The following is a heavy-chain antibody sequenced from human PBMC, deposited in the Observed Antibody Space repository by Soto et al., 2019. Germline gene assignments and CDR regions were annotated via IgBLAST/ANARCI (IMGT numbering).Heavy chain of an antibody. J-gene: IGHJ6*03. V-gene: IGHV3-66*01. Sequence: EVQLVESGGGLVQPGGSPRLSCAASGFTVSSNYMSWVRQAPGKGLECVSVIYSGGSTYYADSVKGRFTISRDNSKNTLYLQTNSLRVEDTAVYYCARVLTVTRGNYYMDVWGKGTTVTVSS. CDR1: GFTVSSNY. CDR3: ARVLTVTRGNYYMDV. D-gene: IGHD4-17*01. CDR2: IYSGGST.